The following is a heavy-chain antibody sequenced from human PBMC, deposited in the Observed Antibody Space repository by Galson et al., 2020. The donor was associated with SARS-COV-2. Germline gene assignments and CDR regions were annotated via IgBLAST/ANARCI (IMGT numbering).Heavy chain of an antibody. Sequence: ASETLSLTCTVSGGSISTNNCFWGWIRQPPGKGLEWIGSIYYGGTTYYNPSLKSRLTISMDTSKNQFSLNLSAVTAADTAVYYCSRDQGYGSGWSSVDAFDLWGQGTLVAVSS. CDR2: IYYGGTT. CDR1: GGSISTNNCF. J-gene: IGHJ5*02. CDR3: SRDQGYGSGWSSVDAFDL. D-gene: IGHD6-13*01. V-gene: IGHV4-39*07.